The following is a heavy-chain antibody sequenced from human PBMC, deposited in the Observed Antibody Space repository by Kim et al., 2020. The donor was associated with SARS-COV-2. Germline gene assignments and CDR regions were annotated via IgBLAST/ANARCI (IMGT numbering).Heavy chain of an antibody. CDR2: ISAYNGNT. D-gene: IGHD3-9*01. Sequence: ASVKVSCKASGYTFTNYDISWVRQAPGQGLEWMGWISAYNGNTNYAQKLQGRVTMTTDTSTNTGYMELRSLRSDDTAVYYCARYYDIRMDVWGQGTTVTVSS. CDR3: ARYYDIRMDV. CDR1: GYTFTNYD. V-gene: IGHV1-18*01. J-gene: IGHJ6*02.